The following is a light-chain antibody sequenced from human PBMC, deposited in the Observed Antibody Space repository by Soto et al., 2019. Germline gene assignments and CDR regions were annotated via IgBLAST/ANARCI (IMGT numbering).Light chain of an antibody. CDR2: DVS. Sequence: QSALTQPASVSGSPGQSITISCTGTSSDVGGYNYVSWYQQHPGKAPKLMIYDVSNRPSGVSNRFSGSKSGNTASLTISGLQDDDEDAYYCSSSTGSSFYVFGTGTKLTVL. CDR3: SSSTGSSFYV. CDR1: SSDVGGYNY. V-gene: IGLV2-14*03. J-gene: IGLJ1*01.